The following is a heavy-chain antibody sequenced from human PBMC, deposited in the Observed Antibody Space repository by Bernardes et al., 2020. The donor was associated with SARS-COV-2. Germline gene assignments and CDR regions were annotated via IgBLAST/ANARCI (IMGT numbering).Heavy chain of an antibody. Sequence: SGPTLVKPTQTLTLTCAFSGFSLNTIGVGVGWIRQPPGKALEWLALIYWSGDKRYSPSLKSRLTITKDTSKNQVVLTMTNMYPVDTATYYCAHEHRWQQIGYWGQGALVIVSS. J-gene: IGHJ4*02. CDR1: GFSLNTIGVG. CDR2: IYWSGDK. CDR3: AHEHRWQQIGY. V-gene: IGHV2-5*01.